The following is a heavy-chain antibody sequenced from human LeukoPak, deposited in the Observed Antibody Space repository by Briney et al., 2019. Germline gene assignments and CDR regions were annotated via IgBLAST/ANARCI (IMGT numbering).Heavy chain of an antibody. V-gene: IGHV1-46*01. CDR3: ARGGGTAMDSWGYYYYMDV. Sequence: GASVKVSCKASGYTFTSYYMHWVRQAPGQGLEWMGIINPSGGSTSYAQKFQGRVTMTRDTSTSTVYMELSSLRSEDTAVYYCARGGGTAMDSWGYYYYMDVWGKGTTVTVSS. J-gene: IGHJ6*03. D-gene: IGHD5-18*01. CDR2: INPSGGST. CDR1: GYTFTSYY.